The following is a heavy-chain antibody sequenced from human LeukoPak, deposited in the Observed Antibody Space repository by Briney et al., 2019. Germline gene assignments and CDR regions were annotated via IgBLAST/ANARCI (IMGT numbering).Heavy chain of an antibody. J-gene: IGHJ5*02. CDR3: ARDPGRRFDP. CDR2: INYDGTTT. V-gene: IGHV3-74*01. Sequence: PGGSLRLSCAASGFNFGSYWMHWVRQAPGKGLVWISRINYDGTTTSYADSVKGRFTTSRDNAKNSVHLQMNSLRVEDTAVYYCARDPGRRFDPWGQGTLVTVSS. CDR1: GFNFGSYW. D-gene: IGHD1-14*01.